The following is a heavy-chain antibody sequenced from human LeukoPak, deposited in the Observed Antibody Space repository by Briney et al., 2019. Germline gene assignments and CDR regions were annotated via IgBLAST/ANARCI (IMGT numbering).Heavy chain of an antibody. CDR2: IYYSGTT. V-gene: IGHV4-59*01. D-gene: IGHD3-9*01. Sequence: KPSETLSLTCTVSGGSIRSYYWSWIRQPPGKGLEWIGYIYYSGTTNYNPSLKSRVTMPVDTSKNQFSLKLTSVTAADTAVYYCARGVSSAGYFDILQIDRWGQGTLVTVSS. CDR3: ARGVSSAGYFDILQIDR. J-gene: IGHJ5*02. CDR1: GGSIRSYY.